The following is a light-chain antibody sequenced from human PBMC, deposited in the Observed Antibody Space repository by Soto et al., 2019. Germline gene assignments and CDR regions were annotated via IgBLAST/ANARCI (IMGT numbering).Light chain of an antibody. CDR1: SSDIGGYNY. Sequence: QSALTQPASVSGSPGQSITTSCTGTSSDIGGYNYVSWYQQHPGKAPKLMIYGVTNRPSGVSNRFSGSKSGNTASLTISGLQAEDEADYYCSSWTPSNTLVFGTGTKVTVL. J-gene: IGLJ1*01. CDR3: SSWTPSNTLV. CDR2: GVT. V-gene: IGLV2-14*01.